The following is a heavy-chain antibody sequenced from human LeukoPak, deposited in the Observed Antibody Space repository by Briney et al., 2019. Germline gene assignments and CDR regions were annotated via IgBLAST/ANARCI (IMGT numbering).Heavy chain of an antibody. J-gene: IGHJ4*02. CDR2: ISSNGGST. D-gene: IGHD5-18*01. Sequence: GGSLRLSCAASGFTFSSYAMHWVRQAPGKGLEYVSAISSNGGSTYYADSVNGIFTISRDNSKNSLYLQMCILRAEDMAVYYCARARGYSYGYYFDYWGQGTLVTVSS. V-gene: IGHV3-64*02. CDR1: GFTFSSYA. CDR3: ARARGYSYGYYFDY.